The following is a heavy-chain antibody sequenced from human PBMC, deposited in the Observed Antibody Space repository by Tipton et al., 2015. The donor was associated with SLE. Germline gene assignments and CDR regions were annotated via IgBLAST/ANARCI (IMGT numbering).Heavy chain of an antibody. CDR3: ASQGFCGGDCYSDY. V-gene: IGHV4-59*08. J-gene: IGHJ4*02. CDR1: GASISSYY. Sequence: TLSLTCTVSGASISSYYWSWIRQPPGKGLEWIGYVYDIEFTNYNPSLKSRVTISLDTSKNQFSLKLSSVTAADTAVYYCASQGFCGGDCYSDYWGQGTLVTVSS. D-gene: IGHD2-21*01. CDR2: VYDIEFT.